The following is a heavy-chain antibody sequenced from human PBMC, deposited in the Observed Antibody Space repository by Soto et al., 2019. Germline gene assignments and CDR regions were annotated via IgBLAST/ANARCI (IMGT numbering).Heavy chain of an antibody. V-gene: IGHV4-4*02. CDR1: GGSISSGTW. CDR3: ASRIPAAPNWFDP. J-gene: IGHJ5*02. CDR2: IYHSGSP. Sequence: QVQLQESGPGLVKPSGTLSLTCAVSGGSISSGTWWSWVRQSPGRGLEWIGEIYHSGSPNYIPSLRSRVAMSVDKSKNLFSLSLTSVTAADSALYYCASRIPAAPNWFDPWGQGTLVTVSS. D-gene: IGHD2-2*01.